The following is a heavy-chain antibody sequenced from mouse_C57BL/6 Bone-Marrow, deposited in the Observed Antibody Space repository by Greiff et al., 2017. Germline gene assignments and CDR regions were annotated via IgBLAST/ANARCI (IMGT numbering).Heavy chain of an antibody. CDR1: GFNIKDYY. D-gene: IGHD1-1*01. CDR3: ARTITTVVATEDY. V-gene: IGHV14-2*01. Sequence: EVHLVESGAELVKPGASVKLSCTASGFNIKDYYMPWVKQRTEQGLEWIGRIDPEDGETKYAPKFQGKATITADTSSNTAYLQLSSLTSEDTAVYYCARTITTVVATEDYWGQGTTLTVSS. CDR2: IDPEDGET. J-gene: IGHJ2*01.